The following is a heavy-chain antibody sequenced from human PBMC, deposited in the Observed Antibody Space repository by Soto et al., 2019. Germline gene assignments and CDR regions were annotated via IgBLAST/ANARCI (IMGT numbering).Heavy chain of an antibody. D-gene: IGHD3-22*01. V-gene: IGHV2-26*01. Sequence: QVTLKESGPVLVKPTETLTLTCTVSGFSLSNARMGVSWIRQPPGKALEWLAHIFSNDEKSYSTSLNSRLTISNDTSKSQVVLTMTNMDPVDTATYYCARIVYYDSSGYYSAPSGYYYYGMDVWGQGTTVTVSS. CDR3: ARIVYYDSSGYYSAPSGYYYYGMDV. J-gene: IGHJ6*02. CDR2: IFSNDEK. CDR1: GFSLSNARMG.